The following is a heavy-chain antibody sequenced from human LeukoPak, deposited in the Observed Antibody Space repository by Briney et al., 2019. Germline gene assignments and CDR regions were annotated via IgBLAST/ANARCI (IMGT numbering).Heavy chain of an antibody. CDR1: GGSISSYY. Sequence: SETLSLTCTVSGGSISSYYWSWIRQPPGKGLEWIGYIYYSGSTNYNPSLKSRVTISVDTSKNQFSLKLSSVTAADTAVYYCARVLAAIDWFDPWGQGTLVTVSS. CDR3: ARVLAAIDWFDP. J-gene: IGHJ5*02. D-gene: IGHD2-2*02. CDR2: IYYSGST. V-gene: IGHV4-59*01.